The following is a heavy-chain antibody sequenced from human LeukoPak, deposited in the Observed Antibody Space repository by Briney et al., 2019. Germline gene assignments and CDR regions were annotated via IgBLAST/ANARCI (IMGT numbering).Heavy chain of an antibody. V-gene: IGHV1-18*01. CDR1: GYTFTIYG. Sequence: ASVKVSCKASGYTFTIYGISWVRQAPGQGLEWMGWISGYNGNTNYAQKFQGRVTMTTDTSTSTAYMELRSLKSDDTAVYYCARDRQQLAFDYWGQGTLVTVSS. J-gene: IGHJ4*02. D-gene: IGHD6-13*01. CDR2: ISGYNGNT. CDR3: ARDRQQLAFDY.